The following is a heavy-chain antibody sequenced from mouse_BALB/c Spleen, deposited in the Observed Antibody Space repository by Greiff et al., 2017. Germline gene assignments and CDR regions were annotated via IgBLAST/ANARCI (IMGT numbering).Heavy chain of an antibody. V-gene: IGHV3-2*02. CDR3: AREENYGYAMDY. CDR2: ISYSGST. D-gene: IGHD1-1*02. Sequence: EVQLQQSGPGLVKPSQSLSLTCTVTGYSITSDYAWNWIRQFPGNKLEWMGYISYSGSTSYNPSLKSRISITRDTSKNQFFLQLNSVTTEDTATYYCAREENYGYAMDYWGQGTSVTVSS. J-gene: IGHJ4*01. CDR1: GYSITSDYA.